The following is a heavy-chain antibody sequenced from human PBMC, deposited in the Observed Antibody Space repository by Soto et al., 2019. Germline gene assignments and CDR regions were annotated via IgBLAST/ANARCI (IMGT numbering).Heavy chain of an antibody. CDR3: ASGKYYAEGGY. Sequence: EVQLVESGGGLVQPGGSLRLSCAASGFTFSSYSMNWVRQAPGKGLEWVSYISSSSSTIYYADSVKGRFTISRDNAKNSRYLQMNSLRDEDTAVYYCASGKYYAEGGYWGQGTLVTVSS. CDR2: ISSSSSTI. V-gene: IGHV3-48*02. D-gene: IGHD1-26*01. CDR1: GFTFSSYS. J-gene: IGHJ4*02.